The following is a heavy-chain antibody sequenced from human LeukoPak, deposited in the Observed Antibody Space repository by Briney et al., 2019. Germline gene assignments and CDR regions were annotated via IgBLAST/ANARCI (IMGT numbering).Heavy chain of an antibody. D-gene: IGHD4-23*01. Sequence: GGSLRLSCAASGFTFSSYSMNWVRQAPGKGLEWVSSISSSSSYIYYADSVKGRFTISRDNAKNSLYLQMNSLRAEDTAVYYCARDLRWYDAFDIWGQGTMVTVSS. J-gene: IGHJ3*02. V-gene: IGHV3-21*01. CDR2: ISSSSSYI. CDR3: ARDLRWYDAFDI. CDR1: GFTFSSYS.